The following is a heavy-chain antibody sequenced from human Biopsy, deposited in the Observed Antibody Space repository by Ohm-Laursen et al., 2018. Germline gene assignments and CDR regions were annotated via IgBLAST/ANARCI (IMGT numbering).Heavy chain of an antibody. CDR3: ERVTLPLYLDY. D-gene: IGHD5/OR15-5a*01. J-gene: IGHJ4*02. V-gene: IGHV1-18*01. CDR2: ISGYNGNT. Sequence: VASVKVSCKASGYSFTSYGISWVRQAPGEGLEWMGRISGYNGNTNYAQKFQGRVTMTADTSTSTVYMEVRGLRSDDTAVYYCERVTLPLYLDYWGQGTRVSVSS. CDR1: GYSFTSYG.